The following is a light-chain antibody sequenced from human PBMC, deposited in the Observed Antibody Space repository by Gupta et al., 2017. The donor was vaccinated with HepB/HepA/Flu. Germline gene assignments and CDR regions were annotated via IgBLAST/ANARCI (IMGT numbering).Light chain of an antibody. CDR3: AAWDDSLNGKGV. Sequence: QSVLPQPPSASGTPGQMVTISCSGSSSNIGSHTVNWYQQLPGTAPNLLIYSNNQRPSGVPDRFSGSKSGTSAALAISGLQSEDEADYYCAAWDDSLNGKGVFGGGTKLTVL. CDR1: SSNIGSHT. CDR2: SNN. V-gene: IGLV1-44*01. J-gene: IGLJ3*02.